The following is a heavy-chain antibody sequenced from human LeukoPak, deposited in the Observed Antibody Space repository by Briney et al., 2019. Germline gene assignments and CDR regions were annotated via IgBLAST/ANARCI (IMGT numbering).Heavy chain of an antibody. D-gene: IGHD3-16*01. CDR2: ISGDAGNT. CDR1: GFTFSDYY. CDR3: AKDLGHRSDYWFDW. J-gene: IGHJ4*02. Sequence: PGGSLRLSCAASGFTFSDYYMSWIRQAPGKGLEWVSGISGDAGNTDYADSVEGRFTISRDNSKNTVTLQMNSLRVEDSALYYCAKDLGHRSDYWFDWWGQGTLVTVSS. V-gene: IGHV3-23*01.